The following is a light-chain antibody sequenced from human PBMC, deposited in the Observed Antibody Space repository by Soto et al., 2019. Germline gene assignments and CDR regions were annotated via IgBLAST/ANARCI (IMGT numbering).Light chain of an antibody. Sequence: QSVLTQPASVSGSPGQSITISCTGTSSDVGNNNFVSWYQQYPGKAPRLMIYEVSNRPSGVSERFAGSKSGNTASLAITGLQAEDEADYYCQSYDSSLSGVFGGGTKLTVL. CDR1: SSDVGNNNF. CDR3: QSYDSSLSGV. V-gene: IGLV2-14*01. CDR2: EVS. J-gene: IGLJ3*02.